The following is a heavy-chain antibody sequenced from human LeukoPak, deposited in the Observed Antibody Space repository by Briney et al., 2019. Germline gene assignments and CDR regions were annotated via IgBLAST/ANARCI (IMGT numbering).Heavy chain of an antibody. CDR1: ENTFTNYY. J-gene: IGHJ4*02. D-gene: IGHD6-13*01. CDR2: ISAYNGNT. V-gene: IGHV1-18*04. Sequence: ASVKVSCKASENTFTNYYMHWVRQAPGQGLEWMGWISAYNGNTNYAQKLQGRVTMTTDTSTSTAYMELRSLRSDDTAVYYCARDLTGAGSSSPGYWGQGTLVTVSS. CDR3: ARDLTGAGSSSPGY.